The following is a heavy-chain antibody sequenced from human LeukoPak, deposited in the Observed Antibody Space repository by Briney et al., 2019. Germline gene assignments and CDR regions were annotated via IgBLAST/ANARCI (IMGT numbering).Heavy chain of an antibody. Sequence: EASVEVSCKASGGTFITYGINWVRQAPGQGLEWMGGIVPMFGIANYAQKFEGRVSITTDESPTTAYMELSSLGSEDTAFYYCATSSVRDGFHYFDYWGQGTLVPVSS. V-gene: IGHV1-69*05. CDR2: IVPMFGIA. D-gene: IGHD5-24*01. CDR3: ATSSVRDGFHYFDY. CDR1: GGTFITYG. J-gene: IGHJ4*02.